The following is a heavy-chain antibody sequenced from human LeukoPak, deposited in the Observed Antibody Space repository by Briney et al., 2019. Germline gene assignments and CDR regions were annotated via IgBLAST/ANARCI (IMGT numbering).Heavy chain of an antibody. CDR1: GYTFNSYY. J-gene: IGHJ4*02. V-gene: IGHV1-46*02. D-gene: IGHD3-10*01. Sequence: GASVKVSCKASGYTFNSYYFHWVRQAPGQGLEWLGVITPVDSSTSDAQQVQGRVNMTRDPSTSTFYLELSSMRSEDTALYYCARVPRYGSGSQREYYFDYWGQGTLVTVSS. CDR2: ITPVDSST. CDR3: ARVPRYGSGSQREYYFDY.